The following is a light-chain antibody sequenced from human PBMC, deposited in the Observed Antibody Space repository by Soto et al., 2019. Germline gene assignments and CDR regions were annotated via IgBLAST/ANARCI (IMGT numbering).Light chain of an antibody. Sequence: DIQMTQSPSSLSASVGDRVTITCQASQDISNYLNWYQQKPGKAPKLLIYDASNLETGVPSRFSGSGSGTDFTFTISCPQPEDIATYYCQQYDNLPFTFGGGTKVEIK. CDR2: DAS. V-gene: IGKV1-33*01. J-gene: IGKJ4*01. CDR1: QDISNY. CDR3: QQYDNLPFT.